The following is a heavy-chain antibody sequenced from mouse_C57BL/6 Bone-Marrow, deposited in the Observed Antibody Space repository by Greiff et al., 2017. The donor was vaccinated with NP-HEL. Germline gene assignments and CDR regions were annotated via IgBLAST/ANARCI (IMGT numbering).Heavy chain of an antibody. CDR1: GFTFSNYW. Sequence: EVKVVESGGGLVQPGGSMKLSCVASGFTFSNYWMNWVRQSPETGLEWVAQIRLKSDIYATHYAESVQGWFTISRDDSKRSVYVQMNNLSAEDTGIYYCTAYGNHDYLDYWGQGTTLTVSS. V-gene: IGHV6-3*01. J-gene: IGHJ2*01. CDR3: TAYGNHDYLDY. D-gene: IGHD2-1*01. CDR2: IRLKSDIYAT.